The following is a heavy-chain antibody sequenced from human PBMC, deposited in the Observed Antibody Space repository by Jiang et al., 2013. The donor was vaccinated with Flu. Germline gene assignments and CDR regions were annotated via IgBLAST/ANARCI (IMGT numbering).Heavy chain of an antibody. CDR2: FIPMFGTR. CDR1: GGTFSNHV. V-gene: IGHV1-69*01. J-gene: IGHJ2*01. D-gene: IGHD1-26*01. Sequence: SVKVSCKGSGGTFSNHVISWVRQAPGQGLEWMGGFIPMFGTRNYAEKFEDRVTITVDQSTDTAYMELSSLRSEDTAVYYCARDSSSEAYPLLLYYFDLWGRGTLVTVSS. CDR3: ARDSSSEAYPLLLYYFDL.